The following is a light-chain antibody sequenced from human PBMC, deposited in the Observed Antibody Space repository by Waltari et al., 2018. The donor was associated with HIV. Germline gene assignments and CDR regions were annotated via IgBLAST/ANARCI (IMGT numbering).Light chain of an antibody. CDR3: SSYTSSSTLV. V-gene: IGLV2-14*04. CDR2: DVS. J-gene: IGLJ3*02. Sequence: PGQSITISCTGTSSDVGGYNYVSWYQQHPGKAPKLMIYDVSNRPSGGSNRFSGSKSGNTASLTIAGLQAEDEADYYCSSYTSSSTLVFGGGTKLTVL. CDR1: SSDVGGYNY.